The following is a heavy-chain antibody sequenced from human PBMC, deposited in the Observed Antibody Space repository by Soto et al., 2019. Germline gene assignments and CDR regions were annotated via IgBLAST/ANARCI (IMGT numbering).Heavy chain of an antibody. V-gene: IGHV3-7*01. J-gene: IGHJ3*02. CDR2: IKQDGSEK. Sequence: GSLRLSCAASGFTFSSYWMSWVRQAPGKGLEWVANIKQDGSEKYYVDSVKGRFTISRDNAKNSLYLQMNSLRAEDTAVYYCAREKVNIVATSAFDIWGQGTMVTVSS. CDR3: AREKVNIVATSAFDI. CDR1: GFTFSSYW. D-gene: IGHD5-12*01.